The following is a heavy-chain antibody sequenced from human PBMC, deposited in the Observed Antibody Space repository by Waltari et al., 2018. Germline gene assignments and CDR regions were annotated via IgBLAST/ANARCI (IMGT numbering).Heavy chain of an antibody. Sequence: QVQLQQWGAGLLKPSETLSLTCAVYGGSFSGYYWSWIRQPPGKGLEWIGEINHSGSTNYNPSLKSRVTISVDTSKNQFSLKLSSVTAADTAVYYCATNQRGAAAGTFDYWGQGTLVTVSS. J-gene: IGHJ4*02. CDR2: INHSGST. V-gene: IGHV4-34*01. D-gene: IGHD6-13*01. CDR3: ATNQRGAAAGTFDY. CDR1: GGSFSGYY.